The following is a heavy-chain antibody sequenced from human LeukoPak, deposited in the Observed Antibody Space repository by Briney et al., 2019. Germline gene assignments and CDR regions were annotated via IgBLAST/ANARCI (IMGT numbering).Heavy chain of an antibody. CDR1: GGSFSGYY. J-gene: IGHJ4*02. CDR3: ARGKRGYSSSWYDY. D-gene: IGHD6-13*01. Sequence: PSRTLSLTCAVYGGSFSGYYWSWIRQPPGKGLEWIGEINHSGSTNYNPSLKSRVTISVDTSKNQFSLKLSSVTAADTAVYYCARGKRGYSSSWYDYWGRGTLVTVSS. V-gene: IGHV4-34*01. CDR2: INHSGST.